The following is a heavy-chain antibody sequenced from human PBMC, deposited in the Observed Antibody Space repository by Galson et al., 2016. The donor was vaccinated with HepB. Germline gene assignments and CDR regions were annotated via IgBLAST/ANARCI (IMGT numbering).Heavy chain of an antibody. D-gene: IGHD4-11*01. Sequence: SVKVSCKASGYTFTSYGISWVRQAPGQGLEWMGWISAYNGDRHYAQKLQGRVTMTTDTSTYTAYMELRSLRSDDTAVYYCARRDGLDYNGHSGMDVWGQGTTVTVSS. V-gene: IGHV1-18*01. CDR2: ISAYNGDR. J-gene: IGHJ6*02. CDR1: GYTFTSYG. CDR3: ARRDGLDYNGHSGMDV.